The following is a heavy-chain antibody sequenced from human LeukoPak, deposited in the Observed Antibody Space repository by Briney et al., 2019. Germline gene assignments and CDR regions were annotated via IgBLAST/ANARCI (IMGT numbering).Heavy chain of an antibody. V-gene: IGHV3-21*04. CDR2: ISSSATYI. D-gene: IGHD3-3*01. CDR1: GFTFSSYT. Sequence: PGGSLRLSCGGSGFTFSSYTMNWVRQAPGKGLEWVASISSSATYIYYADSVKGRFTISRDNSKNTLYLQMNSLRAEDTAVYYCARGGGALRFFPSVWGQGTLVTVSS. J-gene: IGHJ4*02. CDR3: ARGGGALRFFPSV.